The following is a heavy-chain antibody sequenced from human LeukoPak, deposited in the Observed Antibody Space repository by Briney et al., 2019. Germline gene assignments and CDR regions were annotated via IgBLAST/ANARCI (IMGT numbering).Heavy chain of an antibody. V-gene: IGHV3-23*01. Sequence: QPGGSLRLSCAPSGFTFSSFAMTWVRQAPGKGLEWVSSVTGSGANSYYAASVRGRFTIARDNFKKTLNLQMTSLRVEDTAVYFCAKDLSPSGGVTTLFNWGQGILVTVSS. CDR3: AKDLSPSGGVTTLFN. CDR2: VTGSGANS. D-gene: IGHD2-21*02. J-gene: IGHJ4*02. CDR1: GFTFSSFA.